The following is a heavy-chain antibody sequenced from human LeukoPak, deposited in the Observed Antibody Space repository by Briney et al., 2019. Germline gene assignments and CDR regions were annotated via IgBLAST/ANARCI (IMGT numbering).Heavy chain of an antibody. CDR1: GASISSYY. CDR3: ARDDYGASRAFDY. CDR2: ISYSGST. Sequence: SETLSLTCTVSGASISSYYWSWIRQPPGKGLEWIGYISYSGSTNYNPSLKSRVTISVDTSKNQFSLKLSSVTAADTAVYYCARDDYGASRAFDYWSQGTLVIVSS. D-gene: IGHD4-17*01. V-gene: IGHV4-59*12. J-gene: IGHJ4*02.